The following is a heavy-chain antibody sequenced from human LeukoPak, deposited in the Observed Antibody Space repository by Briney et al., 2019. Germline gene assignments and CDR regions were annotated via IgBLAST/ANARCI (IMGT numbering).Heavy chain of an antibody. CDR3: TTDGGVNDFLGYYYYYMDV. J-gene: IGHJ6*03. Sequence: GGSLRLSCAASGFTFSNAWMSWVRQAPGKGLEWVGRIKSKTDGGTTDYAAPVKGRFTISRDDSKNTLYLQMNSLKTEDTAVYYCTTDGGVNDFLGYYYYYMDVWGKGTTATVSS. CDR1: GFTFSNAW. V-gene: IGHV3-15*01. CDR2: IKSKTDGGTT. D-gene: IGHD3-16*01.